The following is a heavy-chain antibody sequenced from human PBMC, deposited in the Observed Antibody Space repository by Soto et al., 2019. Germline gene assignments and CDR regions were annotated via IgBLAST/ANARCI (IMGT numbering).Heavy chain of an antibody. D-gene: IGHD2-2*01. CDR3: VPLCRYCSTTTPS. Sequence: EVQLLESGGGLVQPGGSLSLSCAASGFTFSTYAMSWVRQAPRKGLEWVSAISGNGGDYTYYADSVKGRFTISRDNSKNTLYLQMNSLRAEDTAVYYCVPLCRYCSTTTPSWGQGTLVTVSS. CDR1: GFTFSTYA. CDR2: ISGNGGDYT. J-gene: IGHJ4*02. V-gene: IGHV3-23*01.